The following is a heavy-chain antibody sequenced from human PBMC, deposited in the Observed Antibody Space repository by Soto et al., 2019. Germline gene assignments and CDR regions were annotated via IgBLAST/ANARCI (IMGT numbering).Heavy chain of an antibody. Sequence: EVQLLESGGGSGQPGGSLRLSCATSGFTFSSYAMNWVRQAPGKGLEWVSAISGSGGSTNYADSVEGRFTISRDNSKNTVYLQMSSLRAEDTAVYYCARAGGIAVPGSHLDYWGHGTLVTVSS. J-gene: IGHJ4*01. CDR2: ISGSGGST. CDR3: ARAGGIAVPGSHLDY. D-gene: IGHD6-19*01. CDR1: GFTFSSYA. V-gene: IGHV3-23*01.